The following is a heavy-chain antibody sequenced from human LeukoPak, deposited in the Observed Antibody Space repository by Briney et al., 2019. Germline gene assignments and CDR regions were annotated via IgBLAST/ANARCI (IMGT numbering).Heavy chain of an antibody. D-gene: IGHD6-19*01. J-gene: IGHJ4*02. Sequence: GGSLRLSCAASGFTFSSYEMNWVRQAPGKGLEWVSYISSSGSTIYHADSVKGRFTISRDNAKNSLYLQMNSLRAEDTAVYYCARVEWTKQWLPIKKFDYWGQGTLVTVSS. CDR2: ISSSGSTI. V-gene: IGHV3-48*03. CDR1: GFTFSSYE. CDR3: ARVEWTKQWLPIKKFDY.